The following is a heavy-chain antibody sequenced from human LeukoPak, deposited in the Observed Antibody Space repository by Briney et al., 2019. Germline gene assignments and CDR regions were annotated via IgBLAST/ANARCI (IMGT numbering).Heavy chain of an antibody. J-gene: IGHJ6*02. V-gene: IGHV4-34*01. CDR3: ASSRGYSYGRDYYGMDV. D-gene: IGHD5-18*01. CDR1: GGSFSGYY. CDR2: INHSGST. Sequence: SETLSLTCAVYGGSFSGYYWSWIRQPPGKGLEWIGEINHSGSTNYNPSLKSRVTISVDTSKNQFSLKLSSVTAADTAVYYCASSRGYSYGRDYYGMDVWGQGTTVAVSS.